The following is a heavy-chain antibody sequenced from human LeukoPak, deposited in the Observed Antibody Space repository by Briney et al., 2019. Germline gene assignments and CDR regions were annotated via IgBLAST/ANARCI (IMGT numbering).Heavy chain of an antibody. CDR3: ARSLMVKKQVGATRGDY. Sequence: GGSLRLSCAASGFTFSSYSMNWVRQAPGEGLEWVSSISSSSSYIYYADSVKGRFTISRDNAKNSLYLQMNSLRAEDTAVYYCARSLMVKKQVGATRGDYWGQGTLVTVSS. J-gene: IGHJ4*02. CDR2: ISSSSSYI. V-gene: IGHV3-21*01. CDR1: GFTFSSYS. D-gene: IGHD1-26*01.